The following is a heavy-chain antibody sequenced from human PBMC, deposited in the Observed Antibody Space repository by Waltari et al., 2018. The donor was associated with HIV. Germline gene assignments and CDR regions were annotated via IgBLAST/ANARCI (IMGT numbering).Heavy chain of an antibody. CDR3: ARGRWKNRGPLPMDV. D-gene: IGHD1-1*01. J-gene: IGHJ6*02. CDR2: VNDVGGV. CDR1: GASFRDYF. Sequence: QVRLQQWGTGLLKPSETLSRTCAVYGASFRDYFWNWIRQSPGQGLEWIGAVNDVGGVRYSPSFRSRVSMSIDAATNQFSMNLTSATAADTAVYYCARGRWKNRGPLPMDVWDQGATVTVSS. V-gene: IGHV4-34*01.